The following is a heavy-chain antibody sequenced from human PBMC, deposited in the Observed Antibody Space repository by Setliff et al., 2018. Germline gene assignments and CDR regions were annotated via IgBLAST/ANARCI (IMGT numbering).Heavy chain of an antibody. D-gene: IGHD1-26*01. CDR3: ARGELKSWELRWDY. Sequence: PGGSLRLSCAASRFIFSSAWMSWVRQAPGKGLEWVGRIRNKANSYTTEYAASVKGRFTISRDDSKNSLYLQMDSLKTEDTALYYCARGELKSWELRWDYWGQGTLVTVSS. V-gene: IGHV3-72*01. J-gene: IGHJ4*02. CDR2: IRNKANSYTT. CDR1: RFIFSSAW.